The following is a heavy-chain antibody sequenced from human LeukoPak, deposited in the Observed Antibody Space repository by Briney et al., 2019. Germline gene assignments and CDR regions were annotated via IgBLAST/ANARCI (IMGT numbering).Heavy chain of an antibody. V-gene: IGHV4-4*07. J-gene: IGHJ4*02. CDR3: ARIAKDSSGWSHFDY. Sequence: SETLSLTCTVSGGSISNYCWNWIRQPAGKGLEWIGRIYTSGTTNYNPSLVSRVIMSVDTSNNQFSLKLTSVTAADTAVYYCARIAKDSSGWSHFDYWGQGILVTVSS. CDR2: IYTSGTT. D-gene: IGHD6-19*01. CDR1: GGSISNYC.